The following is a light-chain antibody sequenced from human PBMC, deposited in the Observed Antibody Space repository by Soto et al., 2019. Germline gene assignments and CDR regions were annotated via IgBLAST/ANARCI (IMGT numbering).Light chain of an antibody. V-gene: IGKV3-20*01. J-gene: IGKJ4*01. Sequence: EIVLTQSPGTLSLSPGERATLSCRASQSVSSSHLAWYQQKPGQAPRLLIYGASCRATGIPDRFSGSGSGTDFTLTISRLEPEDFAVYYCQQYGSSPLTFGGGTKVEIK. CDR1: QSVSSSH. CDR3: QQYGSSPLT. CDR2: GAS.